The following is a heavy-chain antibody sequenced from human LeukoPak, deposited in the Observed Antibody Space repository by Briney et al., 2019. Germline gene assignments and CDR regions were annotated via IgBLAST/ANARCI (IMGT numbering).Heavy chain of an antibody. CDR1: GFTFSSYG. Sequence: GRSLRLSCAASGFTFSSYGMHWVRQAPGKGLEWVAVISYDGSNKYYADSVKGRFTISRDNSKNTLYLQMNSLRAEDTAVYYCAKDPHSGTHPACMDVWGKGTTVTVSS. CDR3: AKDPHSGTHPACMDV. D-gene: IGHD1-26*01. J-gene: IGHJ6*03. V-gene: IGHV3-30*18. CDR2: ISYDGSNK.